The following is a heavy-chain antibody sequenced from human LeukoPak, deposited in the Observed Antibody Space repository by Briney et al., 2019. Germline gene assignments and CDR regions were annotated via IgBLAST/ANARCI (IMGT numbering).Heavy chain of an antibody. D-gene: IGHD4-11*01. CDR2: IYTSGIT. Sequence: SETLSLTCTVSGGSISSYYWSWIRQPAGKGLEWIGRIYTSGITNYNPSLKSRVTMSVDTSKNQFSLKLSSVTAADTAVYYCARHYSNYANWFDPWGQETLVTVSS. CDR1: GGSISSYY. V-gene: IGHV4-4*07. J-gene: IGHJ5*02. CDR3: ARHYSNYANWFDP.